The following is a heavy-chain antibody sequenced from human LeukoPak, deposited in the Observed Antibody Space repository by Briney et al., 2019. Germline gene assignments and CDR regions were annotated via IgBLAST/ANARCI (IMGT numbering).Heavy chain of an antibody. J-gene: IGHJ4*02. D-gene: IGHD3-9*01. CDR2: IIPIFGTA. CDR1: GGTFSSYA. Sequence: ASVKVSCKASGGTFSSYAISWVRQAPGQGLEWMGGIIPIFGTANYAQKFQGRVTITADKSTSTAYMELSSPRSEDTAVYYCARDHYDILTGHNRYYFDYWGQGTLVTVSS. V-gene: IGHV1-69*06. CDR3: ARDHYDILTGHNRYYFDY.